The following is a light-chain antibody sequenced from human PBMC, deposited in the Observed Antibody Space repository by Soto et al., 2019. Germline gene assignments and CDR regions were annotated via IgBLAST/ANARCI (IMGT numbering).Light chain of an antibody. V-gene: IGLV1-40*01. J-gene: IGLJ1*01. CDR2: GNK. CDR1: GLNIGAGYD. Sequence: QSVLTQPPSVSGALGQRVTISCTGSGLNIGAGYDVHWYQQLPGTAPKVVIDGNKNRPAAVPDRFSGSKSGTSASLAITGLQAEDEAEYYCQSFDAGVSRYVFGPGTKLTVL. CDR3: QSFDAGVSRYV.